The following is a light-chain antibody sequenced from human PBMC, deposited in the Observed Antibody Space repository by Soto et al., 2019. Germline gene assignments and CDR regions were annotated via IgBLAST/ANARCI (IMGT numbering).Light chain of an antibody. J-gene: IGLJ2*01. CDR1: SSNIGAGYD. Sequence: QSVLTQPPSVSGAPGQRVTISCTGSSSNIGAGYDVHWYQQLPGTAPKLLIYGNSDRPSGVPDRFSGSKSGTSASLAITGLQAEDEADYYCQSYDSSGVLFGGGTQLTVL. V-gene: IGLV1-40*01. CDR2: GNS. CDR3: QSYDSSGVL.